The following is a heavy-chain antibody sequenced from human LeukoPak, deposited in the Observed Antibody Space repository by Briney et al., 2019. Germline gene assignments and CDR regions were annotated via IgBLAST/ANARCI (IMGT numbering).Heavy chain of an antibody. D-gene: IGHD1-26*01. J-gene: IGHJ3*02. CDR1: GYTFTAYF. CDR3: ATSGTYSAAFDI. V-gene: IGHV1-3*01. Sequence: ASVKVSCKASGYTFTAYFLHWVRQAPGHRLEWMAWINAGNGNTKYSQKFQGRVSITRDTSATTAYMDLSSLTSEDTAVYYCATSGTYSAAFDIWGQGTVVTVSS. CDR2: INAGNGNT.